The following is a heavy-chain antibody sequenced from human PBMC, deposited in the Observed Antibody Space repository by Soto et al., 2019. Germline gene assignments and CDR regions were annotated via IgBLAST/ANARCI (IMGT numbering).Heavy chain of an antibody. V-gene: IGHV4-39*01. D-gene: IGHD3-22*01. CDR2: VYYSGST. CDR3: ARHQYYYDSSGYTLDY. Sequence: PSETLSLTCTVSGGSISGSTYYWGWIRQPPGKGLEWIGSVYYSGSTYYNPSLKSRVTISVDTSNNQFSLKLNSVTAADTAVYYCARHQYYYDSSGYTLDYWGQGALGTVSS. J-gene: IGHJ4*02. CDR1: GGSISGSTYY.